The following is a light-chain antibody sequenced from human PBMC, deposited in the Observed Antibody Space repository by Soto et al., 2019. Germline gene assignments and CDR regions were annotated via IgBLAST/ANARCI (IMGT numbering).Light chain of an antibody. CDR2: EAS. CDR3: QQGNSFPIT. Sequence: QLTPSPAPVAALVRTRVTITCGASQGITNPLAWYQQKPGQAPTLLIYEASNLQSVVPSRISGSGSGTDFTLTISSLQPEDFAIYYCQQGNSFPITFGQGTRLEIK. CDR1: QGITNP. J-gene: IGKJ5*01. V-gene: IGKV1-12*01.